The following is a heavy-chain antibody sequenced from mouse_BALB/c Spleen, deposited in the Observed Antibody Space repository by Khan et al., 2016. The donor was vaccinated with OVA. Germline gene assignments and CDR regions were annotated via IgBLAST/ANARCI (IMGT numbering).Heavy chain of an antibody. D-gene: IGHD6-2*01. V-gene: IGHV9-1*02. CDR1: GYTFTNYG. Sequence: QIQLVQSGPELKKPGETVKISCKASGYTFTNYGMNWVKQAPGKGLKWMGWINTYTGKATYGDDFKGRFALSLETSASTAYLQINNLINEDMATYFCARISSSWYSDFWGAGTTVTVSS. CDR2: INTYTGKA. CDR3: ARISSSWYSDF. J-gene: IGHJ1*01.